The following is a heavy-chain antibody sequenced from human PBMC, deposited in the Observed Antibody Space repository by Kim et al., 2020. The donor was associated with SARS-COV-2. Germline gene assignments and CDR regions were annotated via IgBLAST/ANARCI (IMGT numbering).Heavy chain of an antibody. V-gene: IGHV4-39*01. D-gene: IGHD1-1*01. J-gene: IGHJ6*03. CDR3: AGLETSGISGACYYVD. Sequence: SETLSLTCTVSGGSISSNNSYWGWIRQPPGKGLEWIGSVYYSGSTYYNPSLKSRVTISVDTSKNQLSLKLSSVTAADTAVYYCAGLETSGISGACYYVD. CDR1: GGSISSNNSY. CDR2: VYYSGST.